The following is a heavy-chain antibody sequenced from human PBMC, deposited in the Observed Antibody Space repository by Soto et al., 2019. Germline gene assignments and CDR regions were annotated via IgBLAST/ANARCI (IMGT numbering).Heavy chain of an antibody. CDR1: GFTFSSYW. Sequence: ASGFTFSSYWMHWARQAPGKGLVWVSRISSDGSSTTYADSVKGRFTISRDNAKNTLYLQMNSLRAEDTAVYYCARDHVAGTFGYWGQRTLVTVSS. CDR2: ISSDGSST. V-gene: IGHV3-74*01. D-gene: IGHD6-19*01. CDR3: ARDHVAGTFGY. J-gene: IGHJ4*02.